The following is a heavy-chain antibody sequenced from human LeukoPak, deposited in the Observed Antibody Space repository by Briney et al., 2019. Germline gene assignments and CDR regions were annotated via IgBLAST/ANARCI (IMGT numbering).Heavy chain of an antibody. J-gene: IGHJ6*02. CDR2: TSSSSSTI. Sequence: PGGSPRLSCAASGFTFSGYDMSWVRQAPGKGLEWVSYTSSSSSTIYYADSVKSRFTISRDNAKNSLYLQMSSLRAEDTAVYYCARLRYYGMDVWGQGTTVTVSS. V-gene: IGHV3-48*04. CDR3: ARLRYYGMDV. CDR1: GFTFSGYD.